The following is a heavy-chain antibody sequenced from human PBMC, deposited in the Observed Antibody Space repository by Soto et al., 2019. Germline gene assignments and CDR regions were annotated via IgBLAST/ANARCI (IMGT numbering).Heavy chain of an antibody. CDR1: GFFINSYA. Sequence: GGSLRLSXEASGFFINSYAIHCVSQAPGKGLQWVSVTRFDGSTDSSEDSERGRFTVSRDISRNTFILHLTNLRPDDTALYYCAKDLSSNGLGCGHWGQGALVTVSS. V-gene: IGHV3-30*18. CDR2: TRFDGSTD. J-gene: IGHJ4*02. D-gene: IGHD2-21*01. CDR3: AKDLSSNGLGCGH.